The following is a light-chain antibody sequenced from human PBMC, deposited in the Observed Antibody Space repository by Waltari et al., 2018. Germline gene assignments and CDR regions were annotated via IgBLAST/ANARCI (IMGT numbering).Light chain of an antibody. V-gene: IGKV3-11*01. Sequence: EIVLTQSPATLSLSPGERATLSCRASHSVREYLAWYQQRPGQAPRLLIYDASNRATGVPARVSGTGYETDFTLTINSLEPEDFAVYYCQQRISWPLTFGGGSKVEIK. CDR1: HSVREY. J-gene: IGKJ4*01. CDR3: QQRISWPLT. CDR2: DAS.